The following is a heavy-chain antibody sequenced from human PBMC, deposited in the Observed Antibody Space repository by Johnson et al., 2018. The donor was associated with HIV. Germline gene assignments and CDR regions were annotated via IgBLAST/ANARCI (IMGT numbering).Heavy chain of an antibody. CDR1: GFTFSSYW. CDR2: IKQDGSEK. J-gene: IGHJ3*02. CDR3: ARTPMEQWLAHDI. V-gene: IGHV3-7*05. Sequence: VQLVESGGGLVQPGGSLRLSCAAFGFTFSSYWMSWVRQAPGKGLEWVANIKQDGSEKYYVDSVKGRFTISRDNSKNTLYLQMNSLRAEDTAVYYCARTPMEQWLAHDIWGQGTMVTVSS. D-gene: IGHD6-19*01.